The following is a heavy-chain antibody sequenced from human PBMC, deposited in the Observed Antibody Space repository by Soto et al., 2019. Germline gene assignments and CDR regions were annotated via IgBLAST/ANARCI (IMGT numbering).Heavy chain of an antibody. V-gene: IGHV4-39*01. J-gene: IGHJ4*02. D-gene: IGHD2-15*01. CDR2: IYYSGST. CDR3: AGQDCSGGSCYSVDY. CDR1: GGSISSSSYY. Sequence: SETLSLTCTVSGGSISSSSYYWGWIRQPPGKGLEWIGSIYYSGSTYYNPSLKSRVTISVDTSKNQFSLKLSSVAAADTAVYYCAGQDCSGGSCYSVDYWGQGTLVTVSS.